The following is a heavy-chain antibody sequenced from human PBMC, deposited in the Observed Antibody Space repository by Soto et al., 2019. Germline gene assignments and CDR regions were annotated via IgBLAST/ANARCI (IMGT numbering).Heavy chain of an antibody. CDR1: GDSISSRSYY. Sequence: SETLSLTCTVTGDSISSRSYYWCWIHQPPGKGLEWIGYIYNSGSSYYNPSLKSRVIISVDTSKNHFSLNLTAVTAADTAVYYCARGTMLRGPGYYYAMDVWGQGTTVTVSS. V-gene: IGHV4-31*03. D-gene: IGHD3-10*01. CDR2: IYNSGSS. J-gene: IGHJ6*02. CDR3: ARGTMLRGPGYYYAMDV.